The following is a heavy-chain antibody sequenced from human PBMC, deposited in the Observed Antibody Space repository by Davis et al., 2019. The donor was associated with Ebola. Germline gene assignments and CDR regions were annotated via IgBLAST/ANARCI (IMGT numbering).Heavy chain of an antibody. CDR3: AKEGHSRVRGVNRIFES. V-gene: IGHV3-7*03. D-gene: IGHD3-10*01. CDR1: GFTFSSYW. CDR2: IKQDGSEK. Sequence: GGSLRLSCAASGFTFSSYWMSWVRQAPGKGLEWVANIKQDGSEKYYVDSVKGRFTISRDNAKNSLYLQMNSLRAEDTAVYYSAKEGHSRVRGVNRIFESWGQGILVTVSS. J-gene: IGHJ4*02.